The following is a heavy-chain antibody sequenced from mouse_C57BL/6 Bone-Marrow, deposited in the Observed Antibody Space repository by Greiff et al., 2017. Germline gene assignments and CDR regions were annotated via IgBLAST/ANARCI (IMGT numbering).Heavy chain of an antibody. J-gene: IGHJ2*01. Sequence: VKLLESGAELARPGASVKLSCKASGYTFTSYGISWVKQRTGQGLEWIGEIYPRSGNTYYNEKFKGKATLTADKSSSTAYMELRSLTSEDSAVSFCARLALTTVVAYYFDYWGQGTTLTVSS. CDR3: ARLALTTVVAYYFDY. CDR1: GYTFTSYG. D-gene: IGHD1-1*01. CDR2: IYPRSGNT. V-gene: IGHV1-81*01.